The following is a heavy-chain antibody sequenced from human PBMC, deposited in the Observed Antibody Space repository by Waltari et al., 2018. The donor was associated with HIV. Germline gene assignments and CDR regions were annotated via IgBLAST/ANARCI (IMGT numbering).Heavy chain of an antibody. Sequence: QEHLVQSGAEAKKHGSAVKVSCKASGGTFRSHSICWVRQAPGQGLEWMGNIIRVFESTTYAQKFHGRLTISADESTSTVFMELSSLSFDDTAVYYCARGSSGSYRWFDPWGHGTLVTVSS. D-gene: IGHD1-26*01. CDR1: GGTFRSHS. V-gene: IGHV1-69*15. J-gene: IGHJ5*02. CDR2: IIRVFEST. CDR3: ARGSSGSYRWFDP.